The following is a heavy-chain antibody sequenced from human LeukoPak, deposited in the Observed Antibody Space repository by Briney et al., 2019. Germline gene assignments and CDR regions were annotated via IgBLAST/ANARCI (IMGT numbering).Heavy chain of an antibody. V-gene: IGHV3-30-3*01. CDR1: GFTFSSYA. D-gene: IGHD6-13*01. Sequence: GGPLRLSCAASGFTFSSYAMHWVRQAPGKGLEWVAVISYDGSNKYYADSVKGRFTISRDNSKNTLYLQMNSLRAEDTAVYCCARGGRQLVYYYYGMDVWGQGTTVTVSS. J-gene: IGHJ6*02. CDR2: ISYDGSNK. CDR3: ARGGRQLVYYYYGMDV.